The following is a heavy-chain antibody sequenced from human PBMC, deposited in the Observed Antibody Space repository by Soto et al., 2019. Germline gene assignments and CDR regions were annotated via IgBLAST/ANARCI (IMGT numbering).Heavy chain of an antibody. CDR1: GYSFTSYW. V-gene: IGHV5-51*01. CDR2: IYPGDSDT. Sequence: PGESLKISCKGSGYSFTSYWIGWVRQMPGKGLEWMGIIYPGDSDTRYSPSFQGQATISADKSISTAYLQWSSLKASDTAMYYCATRIAAAATPPEGFDYWGQGTQVTVSS. CDR3: ATRIAAAATPPEGFDY. D-gene: IGHD6-13*01. J-gene: IGHJ4*02.